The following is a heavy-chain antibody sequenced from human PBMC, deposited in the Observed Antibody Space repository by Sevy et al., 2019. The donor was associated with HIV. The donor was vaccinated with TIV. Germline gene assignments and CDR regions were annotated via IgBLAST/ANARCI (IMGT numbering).Heavy chain of an antibody. CDR1: GLALSDYY. CDR3: ARDPFHFLRGCF. CDR2: ISGGGATI. D-gene: IGHD3-10*01. J-gene: IGHJ4*02. V-gene: IGHV3-11*01. Sequence: GGSLRLSCAASGLALSDYYMAWIRQAPGQGLEWVSYISGGGATIYYADSVKGRFTISRDNAKATLHLQMNSLRVDDTAVYFCARDPFHFLRGCFWGQGTQVTVSS.